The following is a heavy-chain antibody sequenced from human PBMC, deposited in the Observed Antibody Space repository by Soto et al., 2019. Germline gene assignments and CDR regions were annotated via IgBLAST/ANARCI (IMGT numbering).Heavy chain of an antibody. CDR1: GFTFSSYS. D-gene: IGHD2-8*01. Sequence: PGGSLRLSCAASGFTFSSYSMTWVRQAPGKGLEWVSAISGGGDSIYYADSVKGRFTISRDQSKNTLYLQMHSLRAEDTAVYFCAKERDNGADRYYFDYFGQGTLVPVSS. J-gene: IGHJ4*02. CDR2: ISGGGDSI. CDR3: AKERDNGADRYYFDY. V-gene: IGHV3-23*01.